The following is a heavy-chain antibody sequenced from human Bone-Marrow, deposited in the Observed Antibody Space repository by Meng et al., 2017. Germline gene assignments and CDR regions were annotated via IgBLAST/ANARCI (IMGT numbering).Heavy chain of an antibody. V-gene: IGHV1-3*01. Sequence: QVQLVQSGAEVKKPGASVKVSCKASGYTLTSYAMHWVRQAPGQRLEWMGWINAGNGNTKYSQRFQGRVTITRDTSASTAYMELRSLRSDDTAVYYCARDSVHGGDNPFDIWGQGTMVTVSS. J-gene: IGHJ3*02. D-gene: IGHD2-21*02. CDR1: GYTLTSYA. CDR2: INAGNGNT. CDR3: ARDSVHGGDNPFDI.